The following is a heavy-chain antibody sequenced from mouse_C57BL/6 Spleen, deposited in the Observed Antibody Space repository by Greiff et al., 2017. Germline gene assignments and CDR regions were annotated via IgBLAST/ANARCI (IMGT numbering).Heavy chain of an antibody. CDR2: IDPSDSET. J-gene: IGHJ3*01. Sequence: QVQLQQPGAELVRPGSSVKLSCKASGYTFTSYWMHWVKQRPIQGLEWIGNIDPSDSETHYNQKFKDKATLTVDKSSSTAYMQLSSLTSEASAVYYCARGEYSNYWFAYWGQGTLVTVSA. CDR3: ARGEYSNYWFAY. V-gene: IGHV1-52*01. CDR1: GYTFTSYW. D-gene: IGHD2-5*01.